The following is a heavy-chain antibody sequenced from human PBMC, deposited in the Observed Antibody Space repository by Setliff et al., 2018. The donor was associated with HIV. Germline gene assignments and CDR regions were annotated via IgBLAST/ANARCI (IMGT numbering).Heavy chain of an antibody. Sequence: PGGSLRLSCAASGFTLSDQYMDWVRQAPGKGLEWVGRTRNKANSYTTEYAASVKGRFTISRDNAKSSLYLQMNSLRAEDTAVYYCTRTSRAAYWGRGTLVTVSS. D-gene: IGHD6-25*01. J-gene: IGHJ4*02. CDR3: TRTSRAAY. CDR1: GFTLSDQY. V-gene: IGHV3-72*01. CDR2: TRNKANSYTT.